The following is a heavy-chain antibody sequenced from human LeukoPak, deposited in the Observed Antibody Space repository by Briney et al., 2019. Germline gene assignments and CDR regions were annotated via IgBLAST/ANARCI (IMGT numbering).Heavy chain of an antibody. Sequence: SETLSLTRSVSGDSIISYYWNWLRQSPGKGLEWIGNIHHFGRTEYNSSLRSRVTMFLDSSKNQFSLKLTSVTPTDTAVYYCARGLWTQPGLVPFNYWGQGILVTASS. CDR2: IHHFGRT. J-gene: IGHJ4*02. CDR1: GDSIISYY. CDR3: ARGLWTQPGLVPFNY. D-gene: IGHD5-18*01. V-gene: IGHV4-59*01.